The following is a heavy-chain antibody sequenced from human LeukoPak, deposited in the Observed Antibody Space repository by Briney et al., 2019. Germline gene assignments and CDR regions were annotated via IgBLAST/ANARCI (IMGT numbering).Heavy chain of an antibody. CDR2: IYYSGSA. CDR3: ARDPYGVWDI. CDR1: GGSISDYS. J-gene: IGHJ3*02. D-gene: IGHD3-16*01. Sequence: SETLSLTCTVSGGSISDYSWSWIRQPPGKGLEWIGNIYYSGSANHNPSLKSRVTISRDTSKNQFSLKLTSVTTADTAVYYCARDPYGVWDIWGQGTMVTVSS. V-gene: IGHV4-59*01.